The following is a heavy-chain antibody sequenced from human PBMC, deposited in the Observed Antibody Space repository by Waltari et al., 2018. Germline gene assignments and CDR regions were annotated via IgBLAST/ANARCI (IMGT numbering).Heavy chain of an antibody. CDR3: IRDYGSPY. CDR2: RNKDGTGK. V-gene: IGHV3-7*03. Sequence: EAQQVESGGDLVQPGGSLRLSCVVSGFTFSNYWMGWVRQAPGKGLDLVTNRNKDGTGKYYVDHVRGRFTISKDDAKNSVYLQMNSLKVEDTAVYYCIRDYGSPYWGQGTLVTVSS. D-gene: IGHD6-19*01. J-gene: IGHJ4*02. CDR1: GFTFSNYW.